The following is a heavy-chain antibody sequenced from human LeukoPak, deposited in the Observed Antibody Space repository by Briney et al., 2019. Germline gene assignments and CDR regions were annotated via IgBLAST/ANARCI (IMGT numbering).Heavy chain of an antibody. J-gene: IGHJ4*02. CDR2: ISSSSSYI. CDR1: GFTFSSYS. V-gene: IGHV3-21*01. CDR3: ASTPGIAVAVDY. Sequence: GGSLRLSCAASGFTFSSYSMNWVRQAPGKGLEGVSSISSSSSYIYYADSVKGRFTISRDNAKNSLYLQMNSLRAEDTAVYYCASTPGIAVAVDYWAREPWSPSPQ. D-gene: IGHD6-19*01.